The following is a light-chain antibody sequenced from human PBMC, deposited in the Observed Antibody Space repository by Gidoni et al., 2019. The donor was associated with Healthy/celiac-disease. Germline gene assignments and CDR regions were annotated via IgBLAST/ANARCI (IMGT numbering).Light chain of an antibody. CDR1: QSVSSN. Sequence: EIVMTQSPATLSVSPRERATLSCRASQSVSSNLAWYQQKPGQAPRLLIYGASTRATGIPARFSGSGSGTEFTLTISSLQSEDFAVYYCQQYNNWPMYTFGQGTKLGIK. CDR2: GAS. CDR3: QQYNNWPMYT. J-gene: IGKJ2*01. V-gene: IGKV3-15*01.